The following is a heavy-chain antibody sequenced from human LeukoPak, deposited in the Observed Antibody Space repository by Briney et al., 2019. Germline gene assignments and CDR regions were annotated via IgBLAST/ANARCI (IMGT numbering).Heavy chain of an antibody. CDR1: GFTFSSYG. J-gene: IGHJ4*02. CDR2: ISYDGSNK. V-gene: IGHV3-30*03. Sequence: PGGSLRLSCAASGFTFSSYGMHWVRQAPGKGLEWVAVISYDGSNKFYADSVKGRFTISRDNSKSTLYLQMNSLRAEDTAVYYCARGTKRGPAAPAAFAYWGQGTLVTVSS. D-gene: IGHD6-25*01. CDR3: ARGTKRGPAAPAAFAY.